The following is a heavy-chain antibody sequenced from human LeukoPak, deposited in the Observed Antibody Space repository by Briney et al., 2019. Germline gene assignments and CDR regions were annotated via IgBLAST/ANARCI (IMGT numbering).Heavy chain of an antibody. Sequence: GASVKVSCKASGYTFASYGISWVRQAPGQGLERMGWISTYNGDTNYAQRLQGRVTMTTDTSTNTAYMELRSLRSDDTAVYYCARDAPYGDYHFDCWGQGTLVTVSS. J-gene: IGHJ4*02. CDR1: GYTFASYG. V-gene: IGHV1-18*01. D-gene: IGHD4-17*01. CDR2: ISTYNGDT. CDR3: ARDAPYGDYHFDC.